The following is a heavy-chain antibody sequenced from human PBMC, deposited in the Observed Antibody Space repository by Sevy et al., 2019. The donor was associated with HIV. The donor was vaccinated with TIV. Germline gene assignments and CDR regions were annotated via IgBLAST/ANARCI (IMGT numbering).Heavy chain of an antibody. J-gene: IGHJ4*02. CDR1: GFSYSSYG. V-gene: IGHV3-30*02. D-gene: IGHD1-26*01. CDR3: GKEGASEGGDH. CDR2: IQYDGSNK. Sequence: GGSLRLSCAASGFSYSSYGMHWVRQAPGKGLEWVAYIQYDGSNKDYADSVKGRFTISRDNSKNTLDLQMNSLRVEDTAVYYCGKEGASEGGDHWGQGTLVTVS.